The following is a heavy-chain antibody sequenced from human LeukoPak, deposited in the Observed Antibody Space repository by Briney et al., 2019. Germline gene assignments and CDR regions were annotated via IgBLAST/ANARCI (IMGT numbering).Heavy chain of an antibody. V-gene: IGHV3-48*04. CDR2: ISNSGSTI. Sequence: PGGSLRLSCAASGFTFSSYSMNWVRQAPGKGLEWVSYISNSGSTIYYADSVKGRFTISRDNAKNSLYLQMNSLRAEDTAVYYCARDPYYYYGMDVWGQGTTVTVSS. CDR1: GFTFSSYS. CDR3: ARDPYYYYGMDV. J-gene: IGHJ6*02.